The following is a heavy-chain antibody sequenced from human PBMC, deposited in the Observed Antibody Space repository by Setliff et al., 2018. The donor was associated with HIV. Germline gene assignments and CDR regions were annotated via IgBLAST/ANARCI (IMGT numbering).Heavy chain of an antibody. J-gene: IGHJ4*02. CDR2: ISYYGDAK. V-gene: IGHV3-30*04. D-gene: IGHD2-8*01. CDR3: AKDPPTLQWAFDY. Sequence: GGSLRLSCSATGFAVDKSPMHWFRQASGQGLQWVSLISYYGDAKYYADSVKGRFTISRDNSKNTLYLQMNSLGAEDTAVYYCAKDPPTLQWAFDYWGQGTLVTVSS. CDR1: GFAVDKSP.